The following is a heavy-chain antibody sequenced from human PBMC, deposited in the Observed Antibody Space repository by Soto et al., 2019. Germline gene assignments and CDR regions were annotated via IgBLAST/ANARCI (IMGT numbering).Heavy chain of an antibody. CDR1: GYTFTSYA. V-gene: IGHV1-3*01. D-gene: IGHD6-6*01. J-gene: IGHJ4*02. CDR2: INAGNGNT. CDR3: ARGRPQGLSYYIDY. Sequence: QVQLVQSGAEVKKPGASVKVSCKASGYTFTSYAMHWVRQAPGQRLAWMGWINAGNGNTKYSQKFQGRVTITRDTSESTAYMELSSLRSEDTAVYYCARGRPQGLSYYIDYWGQGTLVTVSS.